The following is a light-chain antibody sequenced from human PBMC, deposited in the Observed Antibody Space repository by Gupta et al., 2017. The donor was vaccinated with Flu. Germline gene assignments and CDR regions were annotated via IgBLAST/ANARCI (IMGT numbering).Light chain of an antibody. CDR3: QQDGSSQA. Sequence: EIVLTQSPGTLSLSPGERATLSCRASQSVSSSYLAWYQQKPGQAPRLLIYGASSRATGIPDRFSGSGDGTDFTLTSSRLEPEDFAVYYWQQDGSSQAFGQGTRVEIK. J-gene: IGKJ5*01. V-gene: IGKV3-20*01. CDR1: QSVSSSY. CDR2: GAS.